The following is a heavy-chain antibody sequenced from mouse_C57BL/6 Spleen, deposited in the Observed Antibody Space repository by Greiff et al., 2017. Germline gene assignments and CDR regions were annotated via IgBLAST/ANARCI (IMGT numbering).Heavy chain of an antibody. Sequence: QVQLQQPGAELVKPGASVKLSCKASGYTFTSYWMHWVKQRPGQGLEWIGMIHPHSGSTNYNEKIKSKATLTVDKSSSTAYMQLSSLTSEDSAVYNCARGAYDYDAGGYYCAMDYWGQGTSVTVSS. CDR1: GYTFTSYW. CDR3: ARGAYDYDAGGYYCAMDY. V-gene: IGHV1-64*01. D-gene: IGHD2-4*01. CDR2: IHPHSGST. J-gene: IGHJ4*01.